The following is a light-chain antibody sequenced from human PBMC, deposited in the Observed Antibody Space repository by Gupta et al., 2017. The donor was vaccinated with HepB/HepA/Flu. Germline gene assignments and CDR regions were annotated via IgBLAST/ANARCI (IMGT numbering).Light chain of an antibody. CDR2: KAS. CDR3: QQYQSYMFT. CDR1: QGISVW. Sequence: DIQMTQSPSTLSASVGDRVTITCRASQGISVWLAWYQQKPGKAPKLLIYKASTLESGVPSRFSGSGSGTEFILTIASLQPDDFATYYCQQYQSYMFTFGHGTKVDFK. V-gene: IGKV1-5*03. J-gene: IGKJ3*01.